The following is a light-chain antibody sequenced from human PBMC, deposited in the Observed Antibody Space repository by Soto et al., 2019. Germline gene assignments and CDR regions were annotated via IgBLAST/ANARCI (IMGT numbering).Light chain of an antibody. CDR2: AAS. CDR1: QDISKF. J-gene: IGKJ4*01. CDR3: QQYGSSPPIT. Sequence: DIQMTQSPSSLSASIGDRVSFTCQASQDISKFLNWYQHKPGKAPKVLIFAASRLQSGVPSRFSGSGSGTDFTLTISRLEPEDFAVYYCQQYGSSPPITFGGGTKVDIK. V-gene: IGKV1-NL1*01.